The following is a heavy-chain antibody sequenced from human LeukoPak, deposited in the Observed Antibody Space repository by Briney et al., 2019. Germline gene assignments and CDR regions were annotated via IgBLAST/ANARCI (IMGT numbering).Heavy chain of an antibody. V-gene: IGHV1-2*02. D-gene: IGHD2-15*01. CDR3: ARTGIGHCSGGRCYPQGWFDP. CDR2: INPNSAGT. J-gene: IGHJ5*02. Sequence: ASVKVSCKASGYTFTGYYMHWVRQAPGQGLEWMGWINPNSAGTNYAQKFQGRVTMTRDTSISTAYMELSRLRSDDTAVYYCARTGIGHCSGGRCYPQGWFDPWGQGTLVTVSS. CDR1: GYTFTGYY.